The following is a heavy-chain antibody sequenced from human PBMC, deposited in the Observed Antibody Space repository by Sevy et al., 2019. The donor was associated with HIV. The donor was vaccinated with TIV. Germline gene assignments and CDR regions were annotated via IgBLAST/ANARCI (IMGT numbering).Heavy chain of an antibody. V-gene: IGHV4-39*02. Sequence: SETLSLTCSISGGTIVSSGHYWGWIRQTPGKGLEWSGSIYYNGHTFYTPSLKSRLTISIDTSKNQFSLTLSSVTVADTAVYFCAREAGGYDYDYGMDVWGQGTTVTV. CDR3: AREAGGYDYDYGMDV. J-gene: IGHJ6*02. D-gene: IGHD5-12*01. CDR2: IYYNGHT. CDR1: GGTIVSSGHY.